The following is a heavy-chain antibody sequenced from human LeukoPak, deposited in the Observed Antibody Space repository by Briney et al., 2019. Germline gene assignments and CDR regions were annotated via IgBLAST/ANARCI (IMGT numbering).Heavy chain of an antibody. Sequence: PGGSLRLSCAASKFTFSNYWMHWVRQAPGEGLVWVSRINSDGSITTYADSVKGRFTISRDNAENTLYLQMNSLRAEDTAVYYCARDRDGYAIFDYWGQGTLVIVSS. CDR1: KFTFSNYW. V-gene: IGHV3-74*01. D-gene: IGHD5-24*01. CDR2: INSDGSIT. J-gene: IGHJ4*02. CDR3: ARDRDGYAIFDY.